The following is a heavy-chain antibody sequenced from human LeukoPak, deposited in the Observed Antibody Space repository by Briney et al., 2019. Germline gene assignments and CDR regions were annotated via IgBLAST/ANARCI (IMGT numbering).Heavy chain of an antibody. CDR3: AKVASRWFHDAFDI. D-gene: IGHD3-10*01. CDR2: ISYDGSNK. Sequence: GGSLRLSCAASGFTFSSYGMHWVRQAPGKGLEWVAVISYDGSNKYYADSVKGRFTISRDNSKNTLYLQMNSLRAEDTAVYYCAKVASRWFHDAFDIWAKGQWSPSLQ. CDR1: GFTFSSYG. J-gene: IGHJ3*02. V-gene: IGHV3-30*18.